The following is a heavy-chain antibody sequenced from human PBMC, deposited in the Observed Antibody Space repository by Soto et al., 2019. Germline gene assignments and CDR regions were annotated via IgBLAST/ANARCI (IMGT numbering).Heavy chain of an antibody. CDR1: VFTFSSYS. CDR2: ISSSSSTI. CDR3: ARHDYLGQGRFDY. D-gene: IGHD7-27*01. V-gene: IGHV3-48*01. Sequence: EVQLVESGGGLVQPGGSLRLSCAASVFTFSSYSMNWVRQAPGKGLEWVSYISSSSSTIYYADSVKGRFTISRDNAKNSLYLQMNSLRAEDTAVYYCARHDYLGQGRFDYWGQGTLVTVSS. J-gene: IGHJ4*02.